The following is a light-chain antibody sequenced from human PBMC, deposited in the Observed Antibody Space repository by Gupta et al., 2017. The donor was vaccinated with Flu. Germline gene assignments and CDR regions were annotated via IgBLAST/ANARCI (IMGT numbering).Light chain of an antibody. CDR3: AAWDDSLRGVL. CDR1: SSNIGDNP. J-gene: IGLJ2*01. Sequence: SSNIGDNPVNWYRQLPGAAPTLLIYRNNQRPSGVPDRFSGSKSGTSASLAISGLQSEDEADYSCAAWDDSLRGVLFGGGTKLTVL. V-gene: IGLV1-44*01. CDR2: RNN.